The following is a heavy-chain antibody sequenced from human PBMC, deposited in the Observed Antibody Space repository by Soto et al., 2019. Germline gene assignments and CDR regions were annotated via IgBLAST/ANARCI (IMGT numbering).Heavy chain of an antibody. V-gene: IGHV3-33*01. D-gene: IGHD3-9*01. CDR3: VRDRPNTESLTGYFDT. Sequence: GGSLRLSCEASGFVFRTFRMHWVRRAPGKGLEWLATIRFDGSTARYAESVRGRFKISRDNSMNTLYLQLDRLRVEDTAVYYCVRDRPNTESLTGYFDTWGQGTPVTVSA. CDR1: GFVFRTFR. J-gene: IGHJ4*02. CDR2: IRFDGSTA.